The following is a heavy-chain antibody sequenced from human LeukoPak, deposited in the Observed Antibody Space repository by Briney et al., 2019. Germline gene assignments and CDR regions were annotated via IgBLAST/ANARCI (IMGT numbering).Heavy chain of an antibody. J-gene: IGHJ4*02. V-gene: IGHV4-34*01. Sequence: PSETLSLTCAVYGGSFSGYYWSWIRQPPGKGLEWIGEINPSGSTNYNPSLKSRVTISVDTSKNQFSLKLSSVTAADTAVYYCARVRYCSGGSCYGLTDYWGQGTLVTVSS. CDR2: INPSGST. CDR1: GGSFSGYY. CDR3: ARVRYCSGGSCYGLTDY. D-gene: IGHD2-15*01.